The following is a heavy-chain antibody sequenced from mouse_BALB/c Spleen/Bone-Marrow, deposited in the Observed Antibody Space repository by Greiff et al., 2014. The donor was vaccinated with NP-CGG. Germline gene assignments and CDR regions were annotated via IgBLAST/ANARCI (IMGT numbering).Heavy chain of an antibody. J-gene: IGHJ4*01. Sequence: VQVVESGADLVRPGTPVKVSCKASGYAFTNYLIEWVKQRPGQGLEWIGVINPGSGATNYNEKFKGKATLTADKSSSTAYMQLSSLTSDDSAVYFCARKLGPSYAMDYWGQGTSVTVSS. D-gene: IGHD4-1*01. CDR2: INPGSGAT. V-gene: IGHV1-54*01. CDR3: ARKLGPSYAMDY. CDR1: GYAFTNYL.